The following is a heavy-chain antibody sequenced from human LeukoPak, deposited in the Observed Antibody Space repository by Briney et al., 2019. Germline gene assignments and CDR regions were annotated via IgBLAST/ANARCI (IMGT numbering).Heavy chain of an antibody. CDR3: AREKAHTSYYFDY. V-gene: IGHV3-74*01. D-gene: IGHD5-18*01. J-gene: IGHJ4*02. CDR2: INSDGSST. Sequence: GGSLRLSCAASGFTFSSYAMSWVRQAPGKGLVWVSRINSDGSSTSYADSVKGRFTISRDNSKNTLYLQMNSLRAEDTAVYYCAREKAHTSYYFDYWGQGTLVTVSS. CDR1: GFTFSSYA.